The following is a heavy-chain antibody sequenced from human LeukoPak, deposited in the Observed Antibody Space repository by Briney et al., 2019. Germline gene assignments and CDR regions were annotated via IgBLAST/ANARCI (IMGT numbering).Heavy chain of an antibody. CDR2: ISPSADIT. D-gene: IGHD5-24*01. Sequence: GGSLRLSCAASGFSFSFSNMNWVRQAPGKGLEWISGISPSADITYYADSVKGRFTISRDNSENTEYLHMSSLRAGDTAVYFCAKDDAWLQFNDWGQGTLVTVSS. CDR1: GFSFSFSN. CDR3: AKDDAWLQFND. J-gene: IGHJ4*02. V-gene: IGHV3-23*01.